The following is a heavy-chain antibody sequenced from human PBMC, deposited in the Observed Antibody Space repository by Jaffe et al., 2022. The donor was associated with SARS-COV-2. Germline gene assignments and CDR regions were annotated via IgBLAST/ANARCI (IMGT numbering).Heavy chain of an antibody. Sequence: EVQLVQSGAEVKKPGESLRISCKGSGYTFTNNWISWVRQMPGKGLEWMGRIDPSDSNTDYSPSFQGHVSISADKSISTAYLQWGSLKASDTALYYCARGHGWTDPWGQGTLVTVSS. J-gene: IGHJ5*02. V-gene: IGHV5-10-1*03. D-gene: IGHD6-19*01. CDR3: ARGHGWTDP. CDR2: IDPSDSNT. CDR1: GYTFTNNW.